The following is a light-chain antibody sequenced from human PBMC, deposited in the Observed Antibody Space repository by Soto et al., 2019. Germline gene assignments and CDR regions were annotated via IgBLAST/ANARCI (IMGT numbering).Light chain of an antibody. CDR1: QSISSTS. Sequence: EIVLTQSPGTLSLSPGERATLSCRASQSISSTSLAWYQQTPGQAPRLLIYGISSRATGIPDRFSGSGSGTDFTLTINRLEPEDFAVYFCQHYSNSLWPFGQGTKVEIK. J-gene: IGKJ1*01. CDR2: GIS. CDR3: QHYSNSLWP. V-gene: IGKV3-20*01.